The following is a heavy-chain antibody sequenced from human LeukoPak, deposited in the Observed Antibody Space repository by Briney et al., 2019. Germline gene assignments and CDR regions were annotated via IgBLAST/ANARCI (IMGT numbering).Heavy chain of an antibody. V-gene: IGHV3-30*02. Sequence: GGSLRLSCAASGFTFSSYGMHWVRQAPGKGLEWVAFIRYDGSNKYYADSVKGRFTISRDNSKNTLCLQMSSLRAEDTAVYYCSKRGNYSNFNYYYYMDVWGKGTTVTVSS. CDR2: IRYDGSNK. J-gene: IGHJ6*03. CDR3: SKRGNYSNFNYYYYMDV. D-gene: IGHD4-11*01. CDR1: GFTFSSYG.